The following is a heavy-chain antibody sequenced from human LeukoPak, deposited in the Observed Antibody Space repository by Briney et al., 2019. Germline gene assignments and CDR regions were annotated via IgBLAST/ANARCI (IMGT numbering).Heavy chain of an antibody. V-gene: IGHV3-33*01. J-gene: IGHJ3*02. CDR2: IWYDGRNK. CDR3: ARDGGSSGYHDALDI. Sequence: GRSLRLSCAASGFTFSSYGMHWVRQAPGRGLEWVALIWYDGRNKYYADSVKGRFTISRDNSKNTLSLQLNSLSDEDTAVYYCARDGGSSGYHDALDIWGQGTMVTVSA. CDR1: GFTFSSYG. D-gene: IGHD3-22*01.